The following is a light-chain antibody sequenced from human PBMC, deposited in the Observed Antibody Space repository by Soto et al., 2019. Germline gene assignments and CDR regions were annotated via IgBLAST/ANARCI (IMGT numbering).Light chain of an antibody. CDR2: YAS. Sequence: EIVLTQSPATLSVSPGERATLSCRASQSISTYLAWYQQKPGQAPRLLIDYASNRATDIPARFSGSGSGTDFTLTISSLEPEDFAVYYCHQGRTFGQGTRVEIK. V-gene: IGKV3-11*01. CDR3: HQGRT. J-gene: IGKJ5*01. CDR1: QSISTY.